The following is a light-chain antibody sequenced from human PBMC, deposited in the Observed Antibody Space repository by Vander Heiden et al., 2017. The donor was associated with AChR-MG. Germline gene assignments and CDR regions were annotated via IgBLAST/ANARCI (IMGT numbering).Light chain of an antibody. J-gene: IGLJ3*02. V-gene: IGLV2-11*01. Sequence: FAPTQPPSVSWSPGQAGPTARTGTSSDVGTYDFVSWYQQNPGRAPNLMIYDVSARPSGVPDRFSGSKSGNTASLTISGLQAEDESDYYCCSYAGSFTLGVFGGGTKLTVL. CDR1: SSDVGTYDF. CDR2: DVS. CDR3: CSYAGSFTLGV.